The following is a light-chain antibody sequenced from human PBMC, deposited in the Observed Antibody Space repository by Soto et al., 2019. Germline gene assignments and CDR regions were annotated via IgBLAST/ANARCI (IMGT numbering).Light chain of an antibody. V-gene: IGKV4-1*01. CDR3: RQHYTTPHP. J-gene: IGKJ2*01. CDR1: QSIFNNKNH. Sequence: DIVMTQSPDSLAVSLGERVTINCKSSQSIFNNKNHVLAWYQQKPGQRPKLLIYWASTREYGFPDRFSGSGSGSDFTLTISGLQAEDVAVYFWRQHYTTPHPFGHGPKVDIK. CDR2: WAS.